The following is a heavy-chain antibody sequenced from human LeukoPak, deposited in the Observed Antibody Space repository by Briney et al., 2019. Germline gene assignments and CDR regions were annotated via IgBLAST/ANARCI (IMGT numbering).Heavy chain of an antibody. CDR2: IYYSGST. D-gene: IGHD6-19*01. CDR1: GGPVSSGSYY. V-gene: IGHV4-39*01. Sequence: PSETLSLTCTVSGGPVSSGSYYWSWFRQPPGKGLEWIGSIYYSGSTYYNPSLKSRVTISVDTSKNQFSLKLSSVTAADTAVYYCARQKGYSSGWYFDYWGQGTLVTVSS. J-gene: IGHJ4*02. CDR3: ARQKGYSSGWYFDY.